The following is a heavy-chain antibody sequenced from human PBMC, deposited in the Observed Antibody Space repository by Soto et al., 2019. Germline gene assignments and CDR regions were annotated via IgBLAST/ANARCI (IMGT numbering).Heavy chain of an antibody. Sequence: GGSLRLSCAASGFTVSSNYMSWVRQASGKGLEWVSVIYSGGSTYYADSVKGRFTISRDNSKNTLYLQMNSLRAEDTAVYYCARDPPDRDCSGGSCYDDYWGQGTLVTVSS. CDR1: GFTVSSNY. CDR3: ARDPPDRDCSGGSCYDDY. CDR2: IYSGGST. V-gene: IGHV3-66*01. D-gene: IGHD2-15*01. J-gene: IGHJ4*02.